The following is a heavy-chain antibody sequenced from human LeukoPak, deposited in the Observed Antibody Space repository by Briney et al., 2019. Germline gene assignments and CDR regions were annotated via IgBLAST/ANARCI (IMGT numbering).Heavy chain of an antibody. J-gene: IGHJ4*02. V-gene: IGHV1-2*02. Sequence: GASVKVSCKASGYTFTGCYMHWVRQAPGQGLEWMGWINPNSGGTNYAQKFQGRVTMTRDTSISTAYMELSRLRSDDTAVYYCARIAGGYSGYDSGYSFDYWGQGTLVTVSS. CDR3: ARIAGGYSGYDSGYSFDY. CDR1: GYTFTGCY. D-gene: IGHD5-12*01. CDR2: INPNSGGT.